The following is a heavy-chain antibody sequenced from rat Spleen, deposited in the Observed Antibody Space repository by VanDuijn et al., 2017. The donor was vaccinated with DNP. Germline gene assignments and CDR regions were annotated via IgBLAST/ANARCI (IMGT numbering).Heavy chain of an antibody. D-gene: IGHD5-1*01. CDR2: IIYDGRST. CDR1: GFTFSDYA. CDR3: VTRGTGPDNWFAY. J-gene: IGHJ3*01. V-gene: IGHV5S10*01. Sequence: EVQLVESGGGLVQPGNSLKLSCVASGFTFSDYAMAWVRQSPRKGLEWVATIIYDGRSTFYRDSVRGRFTISRDNAKSTLFLQMDSLMSEDTATYYCVTRGTGPDNWFAYWGQGTLVTVSS.